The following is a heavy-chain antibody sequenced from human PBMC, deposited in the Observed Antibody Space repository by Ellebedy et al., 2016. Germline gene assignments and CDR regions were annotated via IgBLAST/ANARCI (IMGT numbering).Heavy chain of an antibody. V-gene: IGHV4-59*02. D-gene: IGHD6-19*01. CDR1: GGSVSSDY. Sequence: SETLSLTCSVSGGSVSSDYWNWIRRPPGKGLEWIGYVFHTGIAIYNPSLRSQVTMSVDTSRSQFSLRLTSVTEADTAVYYCAKWNGGWYAFDVWGQGTMVTVCS. CDR3: AKWNGGWYAFDV. J-gene: IGHJ3*01. CDR2: VFHTGIA.